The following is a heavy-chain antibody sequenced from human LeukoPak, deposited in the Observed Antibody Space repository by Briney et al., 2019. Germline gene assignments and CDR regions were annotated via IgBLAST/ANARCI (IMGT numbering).Heavy chain of an antibody. CDR1: GGSISSSSYY. D-gene: IGHD6-6*01. CDR3: ARTHSSSSPMDV. Sequence: SETLSLTCTVSGGSISSSSYYWGWIRQPPGKGLEWIGSIYYSGSTYYNPSLKSRVTISVDTSKNQFSLKLSSVTAADTAVYYCARTHSSSSPMDVWGKGTTVTVSS. J-gene: IGHJ6*04. CDR2: IYYSGST. V-gene: IGHV4-39*07.